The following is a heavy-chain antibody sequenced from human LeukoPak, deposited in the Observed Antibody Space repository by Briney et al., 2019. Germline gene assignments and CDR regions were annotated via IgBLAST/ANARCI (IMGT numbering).Heavy chain of an antibody. D-gene: IGHD3-10*01. J-gene: IGHJ5*02. CDR1: GFTLSSNY. CDR2: IYSGGST. CDR3: ARDGRGENWFDP. V-gene: IGHV3-53*01. Sequence: GGSLRLSCAASGFTLSSNYMSWLRQAPAKGLEWVSVIYSGGSTYYSDSVKGRFTISRDNSKNTLYLQMNRMRAEDTAVQCCARDGRGENWFDPWGQGTLVTVSS.